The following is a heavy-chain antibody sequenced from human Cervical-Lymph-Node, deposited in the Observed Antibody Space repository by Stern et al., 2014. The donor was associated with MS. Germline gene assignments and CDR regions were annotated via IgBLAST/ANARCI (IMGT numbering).Heavy chain of an antibody. CDR3: ARDKSADFGSYYIDY. J-gene: IGHJ4*02. CDR2: ITRASGGM. CDR1: GYSFSAHD. V-gene: IGHV1-2*06. D-gene: IGHD3-10*01. Sequence: VQLVESGAEMKKPGASVKVSCKASGYSFSAHDLHWVRQAPGQGLEWMGRITRASGGMYYAQKFQGRVTMTRDTSISTAYMELSGLRSDDTAMYYCARDKSADFGSYYIDYWGQGTLVTVSS.